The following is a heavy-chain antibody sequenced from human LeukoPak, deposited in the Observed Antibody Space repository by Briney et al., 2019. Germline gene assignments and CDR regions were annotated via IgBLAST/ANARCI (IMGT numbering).Heavy chain of an antibody. J-gene: IGHJ5*02. D-gene: IGHD1-26*01. Sequence: GGSLRLSCAASGFTFSSYWMHWVRQAPGKGLVWVSRINTDGSSTNYADSVKGRFTISRDNAKNTLYLQMNSLRAEDTAVYYCAKAAFHSGSYGGRFDPWGQGTLVTVSS. CDR3: AKAAFHSGSYGGRFDP. CDR1: GFTFSSYW. CDR2: INTDGSST. V-gene: IGHV3-74*01.